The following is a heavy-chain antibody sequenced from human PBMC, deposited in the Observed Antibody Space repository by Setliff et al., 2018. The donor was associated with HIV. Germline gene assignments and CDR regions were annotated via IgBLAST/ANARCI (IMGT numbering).Heavy chain of an antibody. CDR1: GYTFSSYG. CDR2: ISGYNGNT. J-gene: IGHJ1*01. V-gene: IGHV1-18*01. Sequence: ASVKVSCKASGYTFSSYGISWVRQAPGQGLEWMGWISGYNGNTKYVQKLQGRVTMTTDTSTRTVYMELRSLRSDDTAVYYCARDRWELLRRPEYFQHWGQGALVTVSS. CDR3: ARDRWELLRRPEYFQH. D-gene: IGHD1-26*01.